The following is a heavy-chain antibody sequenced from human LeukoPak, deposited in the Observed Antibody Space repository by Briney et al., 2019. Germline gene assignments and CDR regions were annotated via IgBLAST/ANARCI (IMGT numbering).Heavy chain of an antibody. CDR2: IYSGGST. D-gene: IGHD5-18*01. Sequence: PGGSLRLSCVASGFNVSNNYMSWVRQAPGKGLEWVSVIYSGGSTNYADSVKGRFIISRDNSKSTLFLQMNSLRAEDTAVYYCARDKVGYTYGYVRAHYGMDVWGQGTTVIVPS. CDR3: ARDKVGYTYGYVRAHYGMDV. J-gene: IGHJ6*02. V-gene: IGHV3-66*01. CDR1: GFNVSNNY.